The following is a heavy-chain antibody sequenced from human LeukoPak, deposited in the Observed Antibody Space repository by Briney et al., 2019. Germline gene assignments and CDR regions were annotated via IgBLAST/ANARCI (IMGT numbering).Heavy chain of an antibody. CDR2: IYSSGST. Sequence: NPSETLSLTCTVSGGSISSGSYYWRWIRQPAGKGLEWIGRIYSSGSTNYNPSLKSRVTISVDTSKNQSSLKLSSVTAADTAVYYCARGGTRSGYYTFDYWGQGTLVTVSS. J-gene: IGHJ4*02. D-gene: IGHD3-3*01. CDR3: ARGGTRSGYYTFDY. CDR1: GGSISSGSYY. V-gene: IGHV4-61*02.